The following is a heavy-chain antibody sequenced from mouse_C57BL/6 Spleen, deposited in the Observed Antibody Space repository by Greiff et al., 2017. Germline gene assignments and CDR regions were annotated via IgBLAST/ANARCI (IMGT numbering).Heavy chain of an antibody. CDR1: GYSITSGYD. V-gene: IGHV3-1*01. D-gene: IGHD1-1*01. CDR3: ARGLITTVVADWYFDV. J-gene: IGHJ1*03. CDR2: ISYSGST. Sequence: EVKLEESGPGMVKPSQSLSLTCTVTGYSITSGYDWHWIRHFPGNKLEWMGYISYSGSTNYNPSLKSRISITHDTSKNHFFLKLNSVTTEDTATYYCARGLITTVVADWYFDVWGTGTTVTVSS.